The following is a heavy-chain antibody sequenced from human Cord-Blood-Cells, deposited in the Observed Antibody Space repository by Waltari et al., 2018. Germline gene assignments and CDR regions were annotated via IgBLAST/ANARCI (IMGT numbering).Heavy chain of an antibody. J-gene: IGHJ4*02. D-gene: IGHD3-10*01. CDR2: ISGSGVST. Sequence: EVQLLESGGGLVQPGGSLRLSCAASGFTFSSYAMSWVRQAPGKGLEWVSAISGSGVSTYYADSVKGRFTISRDNSKNTLYLQMNSLRAEDTAVYYCAKVVLLWFRESELDYWGQGTLVTVSS. CDR3: AKVVLLWFRESELDY. CDR1: GFTFSSYA. V-gene: IGHV3-23*01.